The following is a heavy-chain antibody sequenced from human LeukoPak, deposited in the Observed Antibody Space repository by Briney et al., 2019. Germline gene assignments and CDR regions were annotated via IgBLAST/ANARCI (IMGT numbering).Heavy chain of an antibody. Sequence: PGGSLRLSCAASGFSFCDHYMDWVRQAPGKGLEWVGRTRDRAHSYTTEYAASVKGRFTISRDDSKNSLYLQLNSLKTEDTTVYYCAREITAGGKKYLDYWGQGTLVTVSS. J-gene: IGHJ4*02. V-gene: IGHV3-72*01. D-gene: IGHD3-10*01. CDR3: AREITAGGKKYLDY. CDR1: GFSFCDHY. CDR2: TRDRAHSYTT.